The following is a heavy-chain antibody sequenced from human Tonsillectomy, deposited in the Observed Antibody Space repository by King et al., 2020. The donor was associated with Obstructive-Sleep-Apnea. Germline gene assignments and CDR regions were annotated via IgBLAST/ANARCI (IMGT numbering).Heavy chain of an antibody. V-gene: IGHV2-5*01. CDR1: GFSSSTSGVG. CDR3: AHALRYFDWPSYYFDY. D-gene: IGHD3-9*01. J-gene: IGHJ4*02. CDR2: IYWNGDK. Sequence: QFTLKESGPTLVKPTQTLTLTCTFSGFSSSTSGVGVGWVRQPPGKAREWRALIYWNGDKSYSQSLKSRLTITKDTSKNQVVFTMTNMDPVDTATYYCAHALRYFDWPSYYFDYWGQGTLVTVSS.